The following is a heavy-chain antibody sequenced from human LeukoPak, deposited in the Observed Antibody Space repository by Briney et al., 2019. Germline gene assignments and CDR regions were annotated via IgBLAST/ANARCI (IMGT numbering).Heavy chain of an antibody. CDR3: ASRSPYTGYDLYDY. V-gene: IGHV1-69*06. D-gene: IGHD5-12*01. CDR1: GGTFSSYA. CDR2: IIPIFDTA. Sequence: SVKVSCKASGGTFSSYAISWVRQAPGQGLEWMGGIIPIFDTANYAQKFQDRVTINADKSTSTAYMQLSSLRSEDTAVYYCASRSPYTGYDLYDYWGQGNLVTVSS. J-gene: IGHJ4*02.